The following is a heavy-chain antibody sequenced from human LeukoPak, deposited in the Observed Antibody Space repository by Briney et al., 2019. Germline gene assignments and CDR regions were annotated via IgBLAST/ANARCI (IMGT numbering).Heavy chain of an antibody. V-gene: IGHV4-59*01. Sequence: SEPMSLTCAFSYGSISSYYWSWIRKPPGRGQEWIGYISYSGSTNYNPSLNSRVTISVDTSKNTFSLKLNSVTAADTAVYYCAGQGMVVTIRIQYYNYAMDVWDEGTTVTVS. J-gene: IGHJ6*02. CDR3: AGQGMVVTIRIQYYNYAMDV. CDR1: YGSISSYY. D-gene: IGHD5-12*01. CDR2: ISYSGST.